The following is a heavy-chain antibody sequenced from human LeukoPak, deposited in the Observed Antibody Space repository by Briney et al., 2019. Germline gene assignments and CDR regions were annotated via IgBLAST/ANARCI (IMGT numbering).Heavy chain of an antibody. V-gene: IGHV3-21*01. D-gene: IGHD2-15*01. CDR2: ISTSSSYI. CDR1: GLTFSSYN. J-gene: IGHJ4*02. CDR3: ARDPNVVIVSASCFDY. Sequence: GGSLRLSCAASGLTFSSYNMNWVRQAPGKGLGWVSSISTSSSYIYYADSMKGRFTVSRDNAKNSVYLQMNSLRAEDTAVYYCARDPNVVIVSASCFDYWGQGTLVTVSS.